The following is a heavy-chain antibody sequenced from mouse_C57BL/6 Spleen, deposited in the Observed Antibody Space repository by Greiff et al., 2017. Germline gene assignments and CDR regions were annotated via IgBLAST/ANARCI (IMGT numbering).Heavy chain of an antibody. D-gene: IGHD1-1*01. Sequence: QVQLQQSGPELVKPGASVKISCKASGYAFSSSWMNWVKQRPGKGLEWIGRIYPGDGDTNYNGKFKGKATLTADKSSSTAYMRLSSLTSADSAVYFCASERHYYGSSYPFDYWGQGTTLTVSS. V-gene: IGHV1-82*01. J-gene: IGHJ2*01. CDR2: IYPGDGDT. CDR1: GYAFSSSW. CDR3: ASERHYYGSSYPFDY.